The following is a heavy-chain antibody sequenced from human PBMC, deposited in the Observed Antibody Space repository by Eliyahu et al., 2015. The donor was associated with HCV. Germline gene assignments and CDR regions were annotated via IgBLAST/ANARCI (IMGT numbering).Heavy chain of an antibody. J-gene: IGHJ4*02. CDR2: IYHSGST. V-gene: IGHV4-4*02. Sequence: QVQLQESGPGLVKPSGTLSLTCAVSSGSISSDNWWSWVRQPPGKGLEWIGEIYHSGSTNYNPSLKSRATMSVDKSKNQFYLELNSVTAADTAVYYCAREKGAGTYKGFDYWGQGTLVTVSS. CDR3: AREKGAGTYKGFDY. D-gene: IGHD3-10*01. CDR1: SGSISSDNW.